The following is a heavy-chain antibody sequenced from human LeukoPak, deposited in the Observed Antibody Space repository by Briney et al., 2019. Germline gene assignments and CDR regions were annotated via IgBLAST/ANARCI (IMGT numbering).Heavy chain of an antibody. Sequence: SVKVSCKASGGTFSSYAISWVRQAPGQGLEWMGRIIPILDIPNYAQKFQGRVTITADKSTSTAYMELSSLRSEDTAVYYCARQIVGATFGSLDYWGQGTLVTVSS. CDR1: GGTFSSYA. CDR3: ARQIVGATFGSLDY. CDR2: IIPILDIP. V-gene: IGHV1-69*04. J-gene: IGHJ4*02. D-gene: IGHD1-26*01.